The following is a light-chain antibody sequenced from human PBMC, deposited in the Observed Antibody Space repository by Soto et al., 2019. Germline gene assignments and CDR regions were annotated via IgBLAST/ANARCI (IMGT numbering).Light chain of an antibody. Sequence: EIVLTQYPATLSLSPGERATLSCRVSQDVTYYLAWYQQKPGQAPRLLFYDVSNRATGIPARFSGSGSGTDFTLTISSLEPEDFAVYYCRQRSNWPPTFGGGTKVEI. CDR1: QDVTYY. J-gene: IGKJ4*01. V-gene: IGKV3-11*01. CDR2: DVS. CDR3: RQRSNWPPT.